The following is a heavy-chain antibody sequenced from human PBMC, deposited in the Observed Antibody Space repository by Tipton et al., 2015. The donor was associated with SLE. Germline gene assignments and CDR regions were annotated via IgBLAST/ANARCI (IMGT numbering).Heavy chain of an antibody. Sequence: GSLRLSCAASGFTFRSYTMNWVRQAPGKGLEWVSSITYTTYMYYADSVKGRFTISRDNTKNSLSLQMNGLRAEDTAVYYCVRSHPWSFMDVWGQGTTVTVS. CDR3: VRSHPWSFMDV. J-gene: IGHJ6*02. V-gene: IGHV3-21*03. CDR2: ITYTTYM. CDR1: GFTFRSYT. D-gene: IGHD2-15*01.